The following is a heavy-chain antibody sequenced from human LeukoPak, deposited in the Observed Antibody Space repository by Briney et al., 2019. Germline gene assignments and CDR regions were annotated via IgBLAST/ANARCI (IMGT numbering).Heavy chain of an antibody. J-gene: IGHJ5*01. CDR2: ISWNSGSI. CDR1: GFTFDDYA. V-gene: IGHV3-9*01. Sequence: GRSLRLSCAASGFTFDDYAMHWVRQAPGKGLEWVSGISWNSGSIGYADSVKGRFTISRDNAKNSLYLQTNSLRAEDTALYYCAKDHYYDSSGYYDSWGQGTLVTVSS. CDR3: AKDHYYDSSGYYDS. D-gene: IGHD3-22*01.